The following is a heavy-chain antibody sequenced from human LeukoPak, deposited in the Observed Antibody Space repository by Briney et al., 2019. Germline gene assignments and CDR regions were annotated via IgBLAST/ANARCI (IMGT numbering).Heavy chain of an antibody. Sequence: SETLSLTCTVSGYSISSGYYWGWIRPPPGKGLEWIGSIYHSGSTYYNPSLKSRVTISVDTSKNQFSLKLSSVTAADTAVYYCARDRVGPFDYWGQGTLVTVSS. J-gene: IGHJ4*02. D-gene: IGHD1-26*01. CDR3: ARDRVGPFDY. CDR2: IYHSGST. V-gene: IGHV4-38-2*02. CDR1: GYSISSGYY.